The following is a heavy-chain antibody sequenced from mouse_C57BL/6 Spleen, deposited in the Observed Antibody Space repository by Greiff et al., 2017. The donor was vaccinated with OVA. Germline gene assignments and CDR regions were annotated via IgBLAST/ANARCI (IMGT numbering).Heavy chain of an antibody. CDR1: GFTFSSYA. J-gene: IGHJ3*01. D-gene: IGHD2-2*01. CDR3: TRDEETMVTTTPFAY. V-gene: IGHV5-9-1*02. Sequence: EVKLVESGEGLVKPGGSLKLSCAASGFTFSSYAISWVRQTPEKRLEWVAYISSGGDYIYYADTVKGRFTISRDNARNTLYLQMSSLKSEDTAMYYCTRDEETMVTTTPFAYWGQGTLVTVSA. CDR2: ISSGGDYI.